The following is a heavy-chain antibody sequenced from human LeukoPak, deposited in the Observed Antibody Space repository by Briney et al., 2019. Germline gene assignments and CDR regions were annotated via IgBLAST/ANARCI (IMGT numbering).Heavy chain of an antibody. V-gene: IGHV3-7*01. CDR2: IKQDGSEK. CDR3: ARSAGSSSWYEGYYFDY. Sequence: GGSLRLSCAASGFTFSRYWMSWVRQAPGKGLEWVANIKQDGSEKYYVDSVKGRFTISRDNAKNSLYLQMNSLRAEDTAVYYCARSAGSSSWYEGYYFDYWGQGTVVTVSS. D-gene: IGHD6-13*01. J-gene: IGHJ4*02. CDR1: GFTFSRYW.